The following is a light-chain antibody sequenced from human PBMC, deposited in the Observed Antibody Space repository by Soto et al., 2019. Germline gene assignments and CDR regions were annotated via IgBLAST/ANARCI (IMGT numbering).Light chain of an antibody. V-gene: IGKV3-15*01. CDR3: QQYNNWPKT. J-gene: IGKJ1*01. CDR1: QSVSSN. Sequence: EIVMTQSPATLSVSPGERATXSCRASQSVSSNLAWYQQKPGQAPRLLIYGASTRATGIPARFSGSGSGTEFTLTISSLQSEDFAVYYCQQYNNWPKTFGQGTKVDIK. CDR2: GAS.